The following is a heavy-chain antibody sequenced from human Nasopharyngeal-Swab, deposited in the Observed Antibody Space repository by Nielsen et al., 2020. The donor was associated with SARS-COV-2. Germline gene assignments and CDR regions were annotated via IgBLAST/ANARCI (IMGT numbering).Heavy chain of an antibody. CDR1: GYSFINYW. J-gene: IGHJ5*01. D-gene: IGHD5-24*01. CDR2: IYPGNSQT. CDR3: ARRAARDGYNYEVDP. V-gene: IGHV5-51*01. Sequence: GESLKISCKASGYSFINYWIGWVRQKPGKGLEWMGIIYPGNSQTKYNPTFQGQVTISAERSINTVYLQWKTLKASDSAVYFCARRAARDGYNYEVDPWGQGTLVTVSS.